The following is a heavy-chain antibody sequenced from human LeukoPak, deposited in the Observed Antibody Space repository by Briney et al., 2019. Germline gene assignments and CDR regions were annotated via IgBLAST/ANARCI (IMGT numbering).Heavy chain of an antibody. Sequence: GGSLRLSCAASTFMFSTYAMNWVRQAPGKGLEWVSSISSSSRYISYADSVKGRFTISRDNSKSTVYLQMNSLRAEDTAVYYCARETGDFDSWGQGTLVIVSS. CDR2: ISSSSRYI. D-gene: IGHD7-27*01. V-gene: IGHV3-21*04. J-gene: IGHJ5*01. CDR1: TFMFSTYA. CDR3: ARETGDFDS.